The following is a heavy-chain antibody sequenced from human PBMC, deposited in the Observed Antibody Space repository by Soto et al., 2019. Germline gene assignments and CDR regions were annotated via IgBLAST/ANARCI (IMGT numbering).Heavy chain of an antibody. Sequence: GGSLRLSXAASGFTFSSYWMSWVRQAPGKGLEWVANIKQDGSEKYYVDSVKGRFTISRDNAKNSLYLQMNSLRAEDTAVYYCARVPLSNYYYGMDVWGQGTTVTVSS. CDR2: IKQDGSEK. V-gene: IGHV3-7*03. CDR3: ARVPLSNYYYGMDV. J-gene: IGHJ6*02. CDR1: GFTFSSYW.